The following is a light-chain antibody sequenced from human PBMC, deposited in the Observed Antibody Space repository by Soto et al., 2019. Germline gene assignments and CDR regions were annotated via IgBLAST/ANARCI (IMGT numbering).Light chain of an antibody. CDR2: ENN. CDR1: SSKIGNNY. Sequence: QSVLTQPPSVSAAPGQKVTISCSGKSSKIGNNYVSWYQQLPGTAHKLLIYENNKRPSGIPDRFSGSKSGTSATLGITGLQTGDEADYYCGTWDSSLSAYVFGTGTKVTVL. V-gene: IGLV1-51*02. J-gene: IGLJ1*01. CDR3: GTWDSSLSAYV.